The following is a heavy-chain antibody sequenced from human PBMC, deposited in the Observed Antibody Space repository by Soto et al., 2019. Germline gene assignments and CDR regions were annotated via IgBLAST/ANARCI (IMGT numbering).Heavy chain of an antibody. CDR1: GLTFRTYA. CDR2: ISYDGNNK. Sequence: QVQLVESGGGVVQPGRSLRLSCAASGLTFRTYAMHWVRQAPGKGLEWVAVISYDGNNKYYEDSVKGRFTMSRDNSKNTLDLQMNSLTAEDTAVYYCARDNYGMDVWGQGTTVTVSS. J-gene: IGHJ6*02. CDR3: ARDNYGMDV. V-gene: IGHV3-30-3*01.